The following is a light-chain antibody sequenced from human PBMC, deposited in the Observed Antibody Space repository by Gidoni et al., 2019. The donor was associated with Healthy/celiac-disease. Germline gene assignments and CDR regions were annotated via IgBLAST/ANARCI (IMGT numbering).Light chain of an antibody. Sequence: DIVMTQSPLSLPVTPGEPASISCRSSQSLLLSNGYNYLDWYLQKPGQSPQLLIYLGSNRASGVPDRFSGSGSGTDFTLKISRVEAEDVGVYYCMQALQTPPFTFXPXTKVDIK. CDR3: MQALQTPPFT. CDR1: QSLLLSNGYNY. J-gene: IGKJ3*01. V-gene: IGKV2-28*01. CDR2: LGS.